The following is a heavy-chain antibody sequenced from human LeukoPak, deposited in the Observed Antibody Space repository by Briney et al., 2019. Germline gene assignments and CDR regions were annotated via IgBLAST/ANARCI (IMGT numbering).Heavy chain of an antibody. CDR1: GFTFSSYW. D-gene: IGHD3-9*01. CDR2: IKQDGSEK. J-gene: IGHJ4*02. Sequence: GGSLRLSCAASGFTFSSYWMRWVRQAPGKGLEWVANIKQDGSEKYYVDSVKGRFTISRDNAKNSLYLQMNSLRAEDTAVYYCARGGRYYVILAVYSPLYYFDYWGQGTLVTVSS. V-gene: IGHV3-7*04. CDR3: ARGGRYYVILAVYSPLYYFDY.